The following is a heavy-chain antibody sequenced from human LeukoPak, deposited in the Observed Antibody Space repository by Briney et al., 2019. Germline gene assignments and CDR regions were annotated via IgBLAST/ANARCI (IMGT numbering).Heavy chain of an antibody. CDR2: ISGRENNTYYTDSPEGST. J-gene: IGHJ4*02. Sequence: PGGSLTLSCEASGFTLVNYAMSWVRQAPGKGLQWVTCISGRENNTYYTDSPEGSTYYTISAEGRFTISRDNSKNTVYLQNDSLGVEDTAVYYCAKCMSATGVCLNFDSWGQGILVTVSS. CDR1: GFTLVNYA. V-gene: IGHV3-23*01. CDR3: AKCMSATGVCLNFDS. D-gene: IGHD2-21*02.